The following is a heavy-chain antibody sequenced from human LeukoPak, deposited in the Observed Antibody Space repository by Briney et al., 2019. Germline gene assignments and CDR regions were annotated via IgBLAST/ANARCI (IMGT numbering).Heavy chain of an antibody. Sequence: GGSLRLSCAASGFTFSGSAMHWVRQAPGKGLEWVGRIRSKANSYATAYAASVKGRFSISRDDSKNTAFLQMNSLKTEDTAVYYCHPTPDYSDHWGQGTLVTVSS. CDR1: GFTFSGSA. D-gene: IGHD4-23*01. CDR3: HPTPDYSDH. J-gene: IGHJ4*02. CDR2: IRSKANSYAT. V-gene: IGHV3-73*01.